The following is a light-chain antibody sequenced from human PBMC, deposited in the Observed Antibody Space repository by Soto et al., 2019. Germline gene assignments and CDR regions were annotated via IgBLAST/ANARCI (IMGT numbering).Light chain of an antibody. CDR3: LLYFSPDRYT. V-gene: IGKV3-20*01. J-gene: IGKJ2*01. CDR1: QSVTSSH. CDR2: GAS. Sequence: EIVLTQTPGTLSLSPGERATLSCRASQSVTSSHLAWYQQKPGQAPRLLIYGASTRATGIPDRFSVSGSDTHFSLTIRRLDPEDFAMYYCLLYFSPDRYTFGPGTKVQIK.